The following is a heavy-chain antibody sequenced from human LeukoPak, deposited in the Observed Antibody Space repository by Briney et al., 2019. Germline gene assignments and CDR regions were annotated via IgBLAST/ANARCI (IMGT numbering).Heavy chain of an antibody. CDR1: GFTFSSYG. CDR3: AKDVSPTNWGIPHFDY. D-gene: IGHD7-27*01. CDR2: IRYDGSNK. J-gene: IGHJ4*02. Sequence: GGSLRLSCAASGFTFSSYGMHWVRQAPGKGLEWVAFIRYDGSNKYYADSVKGRFTISGDNSKNTLYLQMNSLRAEDTAVYYCAKDVSPTNWGIPHFDYWGQGTLVTVSS. V-gene: IGHV3-30*02.